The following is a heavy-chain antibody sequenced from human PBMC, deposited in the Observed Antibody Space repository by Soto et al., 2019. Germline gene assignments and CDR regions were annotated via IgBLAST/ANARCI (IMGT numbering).Heavy chain of an antibody. CDR3: AYSSTPFDS. V-gene: IGHV3-23*01. CDR1: GFTFSSYA. D-gene: IGHD6-13*01. J-gene: IGHJ4*02. Sequence: EVQLLESGGGLVQPGGSLRLSCAASGFTFSSYAMSWVRQAPGKGLEWVSAISGSGGSTYYADSVKGRFTISRDNSKNTMYLQMNGLRAEDTAVYYSAYSSTPFDSWGQGSLVTVSS. CDR2: ISGSGGST.